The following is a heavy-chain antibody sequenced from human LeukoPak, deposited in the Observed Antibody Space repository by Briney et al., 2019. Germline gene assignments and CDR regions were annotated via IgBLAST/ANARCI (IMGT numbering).Heavy chain of an antibody. CDR2: ISAYNGNT. CDR3: ARVGYCTNDVCSPLYYYMDV. CDR1: GYTLTSYG. D-gene: IGHD2-8*01. J-gene: IGHJ6*03. V-gene: IGHV1-18*01. Sequence: ASVKVSCKASGYTLTSYGISWVRQAPGQGLEWMGWISAYNGNTNYAQKLQGRVTMTTDTSTSTAYMELRSLRSDDTAVYYCARVGYCTNDVCSPLYYYMDVWGKGTTVTVSS.